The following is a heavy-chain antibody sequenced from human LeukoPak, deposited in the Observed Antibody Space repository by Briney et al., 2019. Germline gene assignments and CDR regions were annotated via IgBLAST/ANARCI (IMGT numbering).Heavy chain of an antibody. CDR3: AREVLEGGYDKRLLYFDY. Sequence: SETLSLTCTVSGGSISSYYWSWIRQPPGKGLEWIGYIYYSGSTNYNPSLKSRVTISVDTSKNQFSLKLSSVTAADTAVYYCAREVLEGGYDKRLLYFDYWGQGTLVTVSS. J-gene: IGHJ4*02. CDR2: IYYSGST. D-gene: IGHD5-12*01. CDR1: GGSISSYY. V-gene: IGHV4-59*12.